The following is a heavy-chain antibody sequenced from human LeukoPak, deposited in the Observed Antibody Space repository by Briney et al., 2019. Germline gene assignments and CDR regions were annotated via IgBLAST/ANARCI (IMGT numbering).Heavy chain of an antibody. J-gene: IGHJ4*02. CDR3: ARGGIDSSSPLNY. Sequence: ASVKVSCKASGYTFTSYGISWVRQAPGQGLEWMGWISAYSGNTIYAQNLQGRLTMTTDTSTSTAYVDLRSLRSDDTAVYYCARGGIDSSSPLNYWGQGTLVTVSS. V-gene: IGHV1-18*01. CDR2: ISAYSGNT. CDR1: GYTFTSYG. D-gene: IGHD6-13*01.